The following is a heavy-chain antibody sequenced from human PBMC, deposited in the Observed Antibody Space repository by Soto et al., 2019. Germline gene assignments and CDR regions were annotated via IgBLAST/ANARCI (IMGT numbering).Heavy chain of an antibody. V-gene: IGHV1-8*01. D-gene: IGHD3-10*01. J-gene: IGHJ4*02. CDR2: VNPNNGYR. CDR1: GYTVSNYD. CDR3: AKVSRKGSAIDFDY. Sequence: QVQLVQSGAELKKPGASVKVSCKASGYTVSNYDMNWERQATGQGPEWIGWVNPNNGYRGYAQKFQGRVTLTTDISTTTAYMALTSLRSEDTAIYYFAKVSRKGSAIDFDYWGQGTLITVSS.